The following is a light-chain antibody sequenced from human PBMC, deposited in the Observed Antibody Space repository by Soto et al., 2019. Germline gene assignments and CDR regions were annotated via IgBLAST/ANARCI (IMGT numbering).Light chain of an antibody. Sequence: QSVLTQPASVSGSPGQSITISCTGTSSDFGGYNYVSWYQQHPGKAPKLMIYDVSNRPSGVSNRFSGSKSGNTASLTIFGFQAEDEADYYCSSYTSSSTPLVFGTGTKVTVL. CDR3: SSYTSSSTPLV. J-gene: IGLJ1*01. CDR2: DVS. V-gene: IGLV2-14*01. CDR1: SSDFGGYNY.